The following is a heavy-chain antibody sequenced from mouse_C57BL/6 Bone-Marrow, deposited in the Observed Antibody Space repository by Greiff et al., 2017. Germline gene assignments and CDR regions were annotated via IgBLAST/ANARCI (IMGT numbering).Heavy chain of an antibody. CDR2: IDPETGGT. Sequence: QVQLMESGAELVRPGASVTLSCKASGYTFTDYEMHWVKQTPVHGLEWIGAIDPETGGTAYNQTFKGKAILTADKSSSTAYMELRSLTSEDTAVYYCTNTRISENYWGKGTTLTVSS. CDR1: GYTFTDYE. CDR3: TNTRISENY. D-gene: IGHD3-1*01. J-gene: IGHJ2*01. V-gene: IGHV1-15*01.